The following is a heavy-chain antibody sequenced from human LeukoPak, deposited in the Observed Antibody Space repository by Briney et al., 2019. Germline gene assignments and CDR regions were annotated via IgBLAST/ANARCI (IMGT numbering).Heavy chain of an antibody. CDR2: INSDGSST. J-gene: IGHJ5*02. CDR1: GFTFSSYW. Sequence: GGCLRLSCAAAGFTFSSYWMHWVRQAPGKGLVWVSRINSDGSSTSYADSVKGRFTISRDNAKNTLYLQMNSLRAEDTAVYYCARDRSSYYDSSGGNWFDPWGQGTLVTVSS. CDR3: ARDRSSYYDSSGGNWFDP. D-gene: IGHD3-22*01. V-gene: IGHV3-74*01.